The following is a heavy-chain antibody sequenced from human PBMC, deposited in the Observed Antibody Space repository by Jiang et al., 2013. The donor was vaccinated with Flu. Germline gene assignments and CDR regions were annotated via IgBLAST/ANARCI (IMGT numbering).Heavy chain of an antibody. CDR2: IKQDGSEK. J-gene: IGHJ4*02. CDR3: ARVYTSSSGRGLDY. Sequence: GLVQPGGSLRLSCAASAFTFSTYWMSWVRQAPGKGLEWVANIKQDGSEKYYVDFVKGRFTISRDNAKNSLYLQMNSLRAEDTAVYYCARVYTSSSGRGLDYWGQGTLVTVSS. D-gene: IGHD6-6*01. CDR1: AFTFSTYW. V-gene: IGHV3-7*03.